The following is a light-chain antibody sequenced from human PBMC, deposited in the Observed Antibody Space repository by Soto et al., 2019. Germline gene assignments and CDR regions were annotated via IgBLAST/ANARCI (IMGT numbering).Light chain of an antibody. Sequence: DIQMTQSPSALFASVGDRVTITCRASQNIDIYLHWYRQKPGKAPELLIFAASSVPSEVPSRFSGSGSGTDFTLAISSLQPEDVATYYCQQSYGSPPFTFGPGTKVDIK. CDR1: QNIDIY. CDR3: QQSYGSPPFT. CDR2: AAS. J-gene: IGKJ3*01. V-gene: IGKV1-39*01.